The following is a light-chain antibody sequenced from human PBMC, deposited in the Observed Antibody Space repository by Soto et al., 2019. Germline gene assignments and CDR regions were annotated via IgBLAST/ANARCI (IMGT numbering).Light chain of an antibody. CDR3: AAWDVGLEGPI. V-gene: IGLV1-44*01. Sequence: QSVLTQPPSTAGAPGQGVTIYCSCTMSNIGRNTVNWYQQLPGTAPKVLMYKDNRRPSGVPDRFSGSKSGTSASVAISGLESEDEATYYCAAWDVGLEGPIFGGGTKLTVL. J-gene: IGLJ2*01. CDR2: KDN. CDR1: MSNIGRNT.